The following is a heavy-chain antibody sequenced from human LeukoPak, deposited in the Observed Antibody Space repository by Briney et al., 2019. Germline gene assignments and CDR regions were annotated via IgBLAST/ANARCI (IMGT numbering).Heavy chain of an antibody. Sequence: PSETLSLTCTVSGGSISSYYWSWIRQPPGKGLEWIGYIYYSGSTNYNPSLKSRVTISVDTSKNQFSLKLSSVTAADTAVYYCAREITTYSSSWYTLDPWGQGTLVTVSS. J-gene: IGHJ5*02. CDR3: AREITTYSSSWYTLDP. CDR2: IYYSGST. V-gene: IGHV4-59*12. D-gene: IGHD6-13*01. CDR1: GGSISSYY.